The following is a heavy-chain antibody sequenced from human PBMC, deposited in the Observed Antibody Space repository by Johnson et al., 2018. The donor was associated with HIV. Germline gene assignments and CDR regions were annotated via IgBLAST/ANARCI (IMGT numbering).Heavy chain of an antibody. V-gene: IGHV3-13*01. CDR3: VRGSRYTHDNDDVYLLQAFDI. Sequence: VQLVESGGGLVQPGGSLRLSCAASGFTFSSYDMHWVRQATGKGLEWVSAIGTAGDTYYPGSVKGRFTISRENAKNSLYLQMNSLRAGDTAVYYCVRGSRYTHDNDDVYLLQAFDIWGQGTMVTVSS. CDR1: GFTFSSYD. CDR2: IGTAGDT. J-gene: IGHJ3*02. D-gene: IGHD3-16*01.